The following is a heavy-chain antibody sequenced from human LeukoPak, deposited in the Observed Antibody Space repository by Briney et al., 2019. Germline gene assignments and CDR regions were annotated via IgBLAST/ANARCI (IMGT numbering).Heavy chain of an antibody. J-gene: IGHJ4*02. D-gene: IGHD2-8*01. V-gene: IGHV1-2*02. Sequence: ASVKVSCKASGYTFSGHYMHWVRQAPGQGLEWMGWINPNSGGTNYAQKFQGRVTMTRDTSISTAYMELSRLRSDDTAVYYCARVWQCSNGVCPDVFDNWGQGTLVTVSS. CDR3: ARVWQCSNGVCPDVFDN. CDR1: GYTFSGHY. CDR2: INPNSGGT.